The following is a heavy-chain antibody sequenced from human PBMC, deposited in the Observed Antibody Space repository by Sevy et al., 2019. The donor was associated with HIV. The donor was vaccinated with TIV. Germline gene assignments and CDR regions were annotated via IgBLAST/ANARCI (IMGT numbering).Heavy chain of an antibody. J-gene: IGHJ4*02. CDR2: IEQDGSEK. CDR1: GFTFSSNW. D-gene: IGHD2-2*01. V-gene: IGHV3-7*01. Sequence: GGSLRLSCAASGFTFSSNWMSWVPQAPGKGLEWVANIEQDGSEKYFMDSVKGRFTISRDNARNSLYLQMNSLRAEDTDVYYCARYCTRTSCSYANGGLDYWGQGTLVTVSS. CDR3: ARYCTRTSCSYANGGLDY.